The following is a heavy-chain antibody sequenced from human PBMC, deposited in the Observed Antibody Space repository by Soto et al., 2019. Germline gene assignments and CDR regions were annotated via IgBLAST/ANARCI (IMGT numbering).Heavy chain of an antibody. CDR1: GYTFTSYA. CDR3: ARSRVTIFGVVIISFDP. V-gene: IGHV1-3*01. D-gene: IGHD3-3*01. J-gene: IGHJ5*02. CDR2: INAGNGNT. Sequence: QVQLVQSGAEVKKPGASVKVSCKASGYTFTSYAMHWVRQAPGQRLEWMGWINAGNGNTKYSQKFQGRVTITRDTSASTAYMDLSSLRSEDTAVYYCARSRVTIFGVVIISFDPWGQGTLVTVSS.